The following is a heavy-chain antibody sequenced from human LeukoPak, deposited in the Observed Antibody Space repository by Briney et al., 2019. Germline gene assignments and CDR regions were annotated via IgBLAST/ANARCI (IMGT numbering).Heavy chain of an antibody. Sequence: ASVRVSCKASGYIFRGYSIHWVRQVSGKGPEWMGFINPSNGATTYAEKFQARVAMSADTSINTAYMELTGLTSDDTAMYYCARDMWGISLIFPWGQGTLVTVSS. CDR2: INPSNGAT. J-gene: IGHJ4*02. D-gene: IGHD3-10*01. V-gene: IGHV1-2*02. CDR1: GYIFRGYS. CDR3: ARDMWGISLIFP.